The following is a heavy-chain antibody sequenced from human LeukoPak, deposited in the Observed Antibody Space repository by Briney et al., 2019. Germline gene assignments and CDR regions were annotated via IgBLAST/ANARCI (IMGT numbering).Heavy chain of an antibody. Sequence: SQTLSLTCAISGDSVSSNSAGWNWIKQSPSRGLEWLGRTYYRSKWYNDYALSVKGRITINPDTSKNQFSLQLNSVTPEDTAVYYCTRGGGALNYWGQGILVTVSS. CDR3: TRGGGALNY. D-gene: IGHD3-16*01. V-gene: IGHV6-1*01. J-gene: IGHJ4*02. CDR1: GDSVSSNSAG. CDR2: TYYRSKWYN.